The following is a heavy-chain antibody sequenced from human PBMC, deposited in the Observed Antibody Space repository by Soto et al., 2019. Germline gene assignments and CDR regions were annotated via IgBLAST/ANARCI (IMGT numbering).Heavy chain of an antibody. D-gene: IGHD1-1*01. CDR2: VDYSGST. V-gene: IGHV4-39*01. Sequence: SETLSLTCTVSGVSISSSSDFWGWIRQSPGKGLEWIGSVDYSGSTYYNPSLKSRVTISVDTSKNQFSLKLSSVTAADTAVYYCASHRSTGTTGLRYNWFDPWGQGTLVTVSS. J-gene: IGHJ5*02. CDR3: ASHRSTGTTGLRYNWFDP. CDR1: GVSISSSSDF.